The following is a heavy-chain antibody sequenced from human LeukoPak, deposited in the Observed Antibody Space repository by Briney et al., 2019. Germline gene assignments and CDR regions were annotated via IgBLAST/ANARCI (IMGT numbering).Heavy chain of an antibody. Sequence: GGSLRLSCAASGFTFSSYAMHWVRQAPGKGLEWVAVISYDGSNKYYADSVKGRFTISRDNSKNTLYLQMNSLRAEDTAVYYCARDMAEYSSGWYADYWGQGTLVTVS. J-gene: IGHJ4*02. CDR2: ISYDGSNK. D-gene: IGHD6-19*01. V-gene: IGHV3-30-3*01. CDR3: ARDMAEYSSGWYADY. CDR1: GFTFSSYA.